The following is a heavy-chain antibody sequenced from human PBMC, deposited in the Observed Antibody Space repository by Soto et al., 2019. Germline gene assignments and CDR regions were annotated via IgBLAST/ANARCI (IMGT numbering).Heavy chain of an antibody. V-gene: IGHV6-1*01. CDR1: GASVSSNSAA. CDR2: TYYRPQWYN. J-gene: IGHJ4*02. D-gene: IGHD6-19*01. CDR3: ARGESISVAWFDY. Sequence: PSRTLSLTCAISGASVSSNSAAWNWIRQSPSRGLEWLGRTYYRPQWYNDYAVSVKSRITINPDTSKNQFSLQLNSVTPEDTAVYYGARGESISVAWFDYWGQGTLVTVSS.